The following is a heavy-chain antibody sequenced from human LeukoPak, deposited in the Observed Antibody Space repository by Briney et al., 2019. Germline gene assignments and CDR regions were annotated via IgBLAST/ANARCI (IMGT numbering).Heavy chain of an antibody. V-gene: IGHV3-74*01. J-gene: IGHJ4*02. CDR1: GFTFSNYW. Sequence: GGSLTLYCVASGFTFSNYWMHWVRQAPGKGLVWVSRIRPDGSGADYADSVKSRFTISRDNAKNTLYLQMNSLRVEDTAVYYCASNYDFWSGFPPAISDYWGKGTLVTVSS. CDR2: IRPDGSGA. D-gene: IGHD3-3*01. CDR3: ASNYDFWSGFPPAISDY.